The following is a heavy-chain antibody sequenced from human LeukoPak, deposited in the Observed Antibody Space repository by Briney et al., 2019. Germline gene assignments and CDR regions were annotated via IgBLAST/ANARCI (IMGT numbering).Heavy chain of an antibody. CDR2: INSDGGST. J-gene: IGHJ4*01. CDR3: AFYGSGSPS. Sequence: GGSLRLSCAASGFTFSSYYRHWVRQAPGKGPVWVSRINSDGGSTTYADSVKGRFTISRDNAKNTLYLQMNSLRAEDTAVYYCAFYGSGSPSWGQGTLVTVSS. D-gene: IGHD3-10*01. V-gene: IGHV3-74*01. CDR1: GFTFSSYY.